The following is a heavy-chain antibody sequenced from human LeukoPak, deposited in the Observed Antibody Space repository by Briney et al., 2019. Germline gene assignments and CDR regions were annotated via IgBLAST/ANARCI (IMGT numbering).Heavy chain of an antibody. V-gene: IGHV4-34*01. D-gene: IGHD3-10*01. Sequence: SETLSLTCAVYGGSFSGYYWSWIRHPPGKGLEWIGEINHSGSTNYNPSLKSRVTISVDTSKNQFSLKLSSVTAADTAVYYCARGFSTMVRGVNKNRSKYFQHWGQGTLVTVSS. CDR1: GGSFSGYY. J-gene: IGHJ1*01. CDR3: ARGFSTMVRGVNKNRSKYFQH. CDR2: INHSGST.